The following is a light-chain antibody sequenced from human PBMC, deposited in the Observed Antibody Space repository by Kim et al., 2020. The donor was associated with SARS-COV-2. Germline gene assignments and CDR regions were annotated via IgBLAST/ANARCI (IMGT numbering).Light chain of an antibody. V-gene: IGLV3-1*01. CDR1: KLGDKY. J-gene: IGLJ2*01. Sequence: VSPGQTVSIPCSGDKLGDKYACWYQQKPGQSPVLVIYQDSKRPSGIPERFSGSNSGNTATLTISGTQAMDEADYYCQAWDSSTVVFGGGTQLTVL. CDR2: QDS. CDR3: QAWDSSTVV.